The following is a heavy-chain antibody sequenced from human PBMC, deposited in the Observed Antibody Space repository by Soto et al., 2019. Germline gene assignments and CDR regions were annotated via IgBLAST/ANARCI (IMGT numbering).Heavy chain of an antibody. J-gene: IGHJ4*02. D-gene: IGHD6-19*01. CDR3: ARGPSGSGFYVGDY. V-gene: IGHV3-74*01. CDR1: SGFTFSSHW. Sequence: DVQMVESGGGLVQPGGSLRLSCVASSGFTFSSHWMHWVRQAPGKGLVWVSRISRDGTSTNYADSVKGRFTISRDNAKNTVYLQMNSLRAEDTAIYYCARGPSGSGFYVGDYWGQGTQVPVSS. CDR2: ISRDGTST.